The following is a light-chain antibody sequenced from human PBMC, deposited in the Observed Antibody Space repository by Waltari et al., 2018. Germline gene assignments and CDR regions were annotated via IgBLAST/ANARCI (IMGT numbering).Light chain of an antibody. J-gene: IGLJ2*01. CDR2: DVT. V-gene: IGLV2-14*03. CDR3: CSYTITSTLV. Sequence: QSALTQPASVSGSPGQSITISCTGTNSDIGGFNYLSWYQHHPGQAPTLILYDVTKRPSGVSERFSGSKSGTTASLTISGLHTDDEADYYCCSYTITSTLVFGGGTKLTVL. CDR1: NSDIGGFNY.